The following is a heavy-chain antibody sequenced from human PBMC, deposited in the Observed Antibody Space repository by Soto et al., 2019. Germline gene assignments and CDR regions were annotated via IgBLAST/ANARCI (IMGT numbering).Heavy chain of an antibody. Sequence: SETLSLTCAVYGGSFSGYYWSWIRQPPGKGLEWIGEINHSGSTNYNPSLKSRVTISVDTSKNQFSLKLSSVTAADTAVYYCASVPGGCWYRYWGQGTLVTVAS. CDR2: INHSGST. CDR1: GGSFSGYY. J-gene: IGHJ4*02. CDR3: ASVPGGCWYRY. D-gene: IGHD6-13*01. V-gene: IGHV4-34*01.